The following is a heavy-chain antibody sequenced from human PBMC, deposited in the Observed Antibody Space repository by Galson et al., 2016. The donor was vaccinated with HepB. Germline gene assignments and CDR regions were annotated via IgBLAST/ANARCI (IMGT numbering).Heavy chain of an antibody. Sequence: SLRLSCAASGFSFSNYAISWVRQTPGKGLEWVSDIRGSGGSPYYADSVLGRFTITRDNSKNTLYLQMNSLRVEDTALYYCAKLEGNNVAYWGQGTMVTVSS. CDR1: GFSFSNYA. V-gene: IGHV3-23*01. J-gene: IGHJ4*02. CDR2: IRGSGGSP. CDR3: AKLEGNNVAY. D-gene: IGHD1/OR15-1a*01.